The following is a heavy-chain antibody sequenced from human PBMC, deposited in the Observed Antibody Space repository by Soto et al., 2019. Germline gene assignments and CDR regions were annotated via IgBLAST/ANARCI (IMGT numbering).Heavy chain of an antibody. CDR1: GYTFNSYY. Sequence: ASVKVSCKASGYTFNSYYMHWVRQAPGQGLEWTGIINPSGGSTNYAQKLQGRVTMTTDTSTSTAYMELRSLRSDDTAVYYCARVPSAMTPGLLDSWGQGTLVTAPQ. J-gene: IGHJ4*02. D-gene: IGHD5-18*01. V-gene: IGHV1-46*02. CDR2: INPSGGST. CDR3: ARVPSAMTPGLLDS.